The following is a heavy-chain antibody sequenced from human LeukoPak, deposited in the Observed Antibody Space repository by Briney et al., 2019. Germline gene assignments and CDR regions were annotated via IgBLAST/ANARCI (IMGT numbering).Heavy chain of an antibody. CDR2: ISSSGSNI. Sequence: GGSLRLSCAASGFTFSSYEMNWVRQAPGKGLEWVSYISSSGSNIYYADSVKGRFTISRDNAKNSLYLQMNGLRAEDTAVYYCARGGGYCSGGSCSDFDYWGQGTLVTVSS. V-gene: IGHV3-48*03. J-gene: IGHJ4*02. D-gene: IGHD2-15*01. CDR1: GFTFSSYE. CDR3: ARGGGYCSGGSCSDFDY.